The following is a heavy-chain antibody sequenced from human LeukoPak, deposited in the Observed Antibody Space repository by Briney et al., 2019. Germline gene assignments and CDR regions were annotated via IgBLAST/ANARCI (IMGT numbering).Heavy chain of an antibody. Sequence: QTLSLTCTFCGFSLSTSGMCVSWIRQPPGKALEWLARIDWDDDKYYSTSLKTRLTISKDTSKNQVVLTMTNMDPVDTATYYCARIDEYYYYMDVWGKGTTVTVSS. CDR3: ARIDEYYYYMDV. CDR1: GFSLSTSGMC. CDR2: IDWDDDK. J-gene: IGHJ6*03. V-gene: IGHV2-70*11.